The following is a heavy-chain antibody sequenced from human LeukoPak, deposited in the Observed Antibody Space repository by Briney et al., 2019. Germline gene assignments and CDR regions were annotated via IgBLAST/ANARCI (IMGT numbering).Heavy chain of an antibody. CDR1: GGSISSSSYY. CDR3: ARLYDYVWGSYRYFDY. Sequence: SETLSLTCTVSGGSISSSSYYWGWVRQTPGTGLERNGSIYYSWITYYNPSLKCRVTISVDTSKNQFSLKLSSVTAADTAVYYCARLYDYVWGSYRYFDYGGQGTLVTVSA. V-gene: IGHV4-39*07. CDR2: IYYSWIT. D-gene: IGHD3-16*02. J-gene: IGHJ4*02.